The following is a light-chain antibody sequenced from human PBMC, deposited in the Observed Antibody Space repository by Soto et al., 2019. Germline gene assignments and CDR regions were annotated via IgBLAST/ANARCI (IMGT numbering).Light chain of an antibody. CDR3: CLYAVTFYV. Sequence: QSALTQPPSASGSPGQSVTISCTGTSSDVGGYNYVSWYQQHPGKAPKLMIYEVSERPSGVPDRFSGSKSGNTASLTISGLQAEDEADYYCCLYAVTFYVFGTGTKLTVL. CDR2: EVS. J-gene: IGLJ1*01. CDR1: SSDVGGYNY. V-gene: IGLV2-8*01.